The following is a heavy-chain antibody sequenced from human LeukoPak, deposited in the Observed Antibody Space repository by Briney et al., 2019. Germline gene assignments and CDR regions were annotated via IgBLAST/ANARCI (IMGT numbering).Heavy chain of an antibody. D-gene: IGHD2-2*01. CDR2: INPSGGST. CDR1: GYTFTSYY. V-gene: IGHV1-46*01. Sequence: ASVKVSCKASGYTFTSYYMHWVRQAPGQGLEWMGIINPSGGSTSYAQKFQGRVTVTRDMSTSTVYMELSSLRSEDTAVYYCARLFTPRYCSTSSCYWKGWFDPWGQGTLVTVSS. J-gene: IGHJ5*02. CDR3: ARLFTPRYCSTSSCYWKGWFDP.